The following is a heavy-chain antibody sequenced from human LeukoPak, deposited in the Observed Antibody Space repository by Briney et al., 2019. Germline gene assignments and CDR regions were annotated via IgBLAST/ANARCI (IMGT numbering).Heavy chain of an antibody. Sequence: GGSLRLSCAASGFTFSSHAMNWVRQAPGKGLEWVSTISASGESTYYADSVKGRFTISRDNSKNTLYLQTNSLRAEDTALYSCAKAPGGAYGFFDYWGQGALVIVSS. CDR3: AKAPGGAYGFFDY. J-gene: IGHJ4*02. V-gene: IGHV3-23*01. CDR1: GFTFSSHA. D-gene: IGHD4-17*01. CDR2: ISASGEST.